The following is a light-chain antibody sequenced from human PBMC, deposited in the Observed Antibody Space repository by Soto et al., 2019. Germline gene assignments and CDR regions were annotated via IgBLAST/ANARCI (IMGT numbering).Light chain of an antibody. Sequence: QSVLTHPPSASGTPGQRFTISCSGSNSNIGSNPVHWYQQFPGTAPKVLIYSNYQRPSGVPDRFSGSKSGTPASLAISGLQSEDEADYYCAAWDDRLSDLLFGGGTKVTVL. CDR3: AAWDDRLSDLL. J-gene: IGLJ2*01. CDR1: NSNIGSNP. V-gene: IGLV1-44*01. CDR2: SNY.